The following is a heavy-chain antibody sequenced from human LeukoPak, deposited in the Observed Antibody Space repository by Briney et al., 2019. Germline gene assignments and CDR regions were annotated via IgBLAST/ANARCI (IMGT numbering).Heavy chain of an antibody. CDR3: ARRSRSGFFDY. D-gene: IGHD3-10*01. CDR2: VYSSGSA. Sequence: PSETLSLTCAVSGGSINSNTYYWGWIRQPPGKGLEWIGSVYSSGSAYYNPSPKSRVAISADTSKNQFSLRLSSVTAPDTAVYYCARRSRSGFFDYWGQGTLVTVSS. V-gene: IGHV4-39*01. J-gene: IGHJ4*02. CDR1: GGSINSNTYY.